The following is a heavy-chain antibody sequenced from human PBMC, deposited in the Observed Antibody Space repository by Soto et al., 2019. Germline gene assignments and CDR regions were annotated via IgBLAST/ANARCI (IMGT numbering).Heavy chain of an antibody. V-gene: IGHV4-30-4*02. CDR2: IYYSGST. CDR1: VGSISIGYYY. J-gene: IGHJ5*02. D-gene: IGHD4-17*01. Sequence: PAETLSITCTVSVGSISIGYYYWSWIRQPPGKGLEWIGYIYYSGSTYYNPSLKSRVTISVDTSKNQFSLKLSSVTAADTAVYYCARGGLRSRWFDPWGQGTLVTVSS. CDR3: ARGGLRSRWFDP.